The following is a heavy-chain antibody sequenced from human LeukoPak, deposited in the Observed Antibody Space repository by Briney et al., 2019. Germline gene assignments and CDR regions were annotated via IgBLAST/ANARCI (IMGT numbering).Heavy chain of an antibody. J-gene: IGHJ6*03. V-gene: IGHV3-30*04. CDR2: ISYDGSNE. CDR3: ARSGGNPRYYYYYYMDV. CDR1: GFTLSSYV. D-gene: IGHD4-23*01. Sequence: GGSLRLSCAASGFTLSSYVMHWVRQAPGKGLEWVAIISYDGSNEYYADSVKGRFTISRDNSKNTLYLQMNSLRAEDTAVYYCARSGGNPRYYYYYYMDVWGKGTTVTVSS.